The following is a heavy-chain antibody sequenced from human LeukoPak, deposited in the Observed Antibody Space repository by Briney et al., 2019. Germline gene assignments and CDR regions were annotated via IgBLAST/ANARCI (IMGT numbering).Heavy chain of an antibody. CDR3: ARVGTVTNFDY. CDR1: GGSISSGDYY. J-gene: IGHJ4*02. D-gene: IGHD4-4*01. CDR2: IYYSGST. Sequence: SETLSLTCTVSGGSISSGDYYWSWIRQPPGKGLEWIGYIYYSGSTYYNPSLKSRVTISVDTSKNQFPLKLSSVTAADTAVYYCARVGTVTNFDYWGQGTLVTVSS. V-gene: IGHV4-30-4*01.